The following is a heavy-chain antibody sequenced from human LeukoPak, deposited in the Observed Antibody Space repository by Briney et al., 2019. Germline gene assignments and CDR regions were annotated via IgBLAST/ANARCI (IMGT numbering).Heavy chain of an antibody. V-gene: IGHV3-7*01. Sequence: PGGSLRPSCAASGFTFSSYWMSWVRQAPGKGLEWVANIKQDGSEKYYVDSVKGRFTISRDNAKTSLYLQMNSLRAEDTAVYYCARDRRGWYSYAGHFDYWGQGTLVTVSS. J-gene: IGHJ4*02. CDR3: ARDRRGWYSYAGHFDY. CDR1: GFTFSSYW. D-gene: IGHD5-18*01. CDR2: IKQDGSEK.